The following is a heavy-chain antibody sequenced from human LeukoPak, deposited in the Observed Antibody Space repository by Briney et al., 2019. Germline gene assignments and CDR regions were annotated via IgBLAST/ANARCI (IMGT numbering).Heavy chain of an antibody. CDR2: INHSGST. Sequence: SETLSLTCAVYGGSFSGYYWSWIRQPPGKGLEWIGEINHSGSTTYNPSPKSRVTISVDTSKNQFSLKLSSVTAADTAVYYCARGGAYQLLFNPRWFDPWGQGTLVTVSS. CDR3: ARGGAYQLLFNPRWFDP. CDR1: GGSFSGYY. J-gene: IGHJ5*02. D-gene: IGHD2-2*01. V-gene: IGHV4-34*01.